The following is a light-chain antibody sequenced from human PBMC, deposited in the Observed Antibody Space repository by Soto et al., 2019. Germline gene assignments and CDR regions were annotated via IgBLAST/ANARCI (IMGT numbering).Light chain of an antibody. CDR1: QSISSW. Sequence: DIQMTQSPSTLSASVGETVTITCRASQSISSWLAWYQQKPGKAPNLLIYKASTLESGVPSRFSGSGSGTEFSLTISSLQPDDFATYYCQQYNNWPPLTFGGGTKVEIK. CDR2: KAS. CDR3: QQYNNWPPLT. J-gene: IGKJ4*01. V-gene: IGKV1-5*03.